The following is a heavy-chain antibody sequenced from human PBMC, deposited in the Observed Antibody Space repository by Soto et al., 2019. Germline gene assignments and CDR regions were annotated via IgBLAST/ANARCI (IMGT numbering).Heavy chain of an antibody. CDR2: ISGYNGNT. CDR1: GYTFTNYG. V-gene: IGHV1-18*01. J-gene: IGHJ4*02. Sequence: QVQLVQSGAEVKKPGASVKVSCKASGYTFTNYGISWVQQAPGQGLEWMGWISGYNGNTNFAQKLQGRVTMTTDTSTSTGYMELRSLRFDDTAMYYCARGEWELPGDYWGQGTLVTVSS. CDR3: ARGEWELPGDY. D-gene: IGHD1-26*01.